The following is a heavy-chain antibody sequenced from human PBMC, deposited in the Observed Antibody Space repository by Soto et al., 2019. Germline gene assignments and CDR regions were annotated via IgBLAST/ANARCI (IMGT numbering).Heavy chain of an antibody. CDR2: IYPGDSDT. CDR1: GYSFTSYW. Sequence: GESLKISCKGCGYSFTSYWIGWVRQMPGKGLEWMGIIYPGDSDTRYSPSFQGQVTISADKSISTAYLQWSSLKASDTAMYYCARRLSGWDYYYGMGVWGKGTPVTLSS. CDR3: ARRLSGWDYYYGMGV. V-gene: IGHV5-51*01. D-gene: IGHD6-19*01. J-gene: IGHJ6*04.